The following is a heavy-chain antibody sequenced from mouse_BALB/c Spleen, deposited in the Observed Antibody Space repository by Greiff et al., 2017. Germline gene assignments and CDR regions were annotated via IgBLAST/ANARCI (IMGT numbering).Heavy chain of an antibody. D-gene: IGHD2-14*01. CDR1: GFTFSSYG. CDR3: ARYGYDVGYFDV. J-gene: IGHJ2*01. V-gene: IGHV5-6*01. Sequence: DVHLVESGGDLVKPGGSLKLSCAASGFTFSSYGMSWVRQTPDKRLEWVATISSGGSYTYYPDSVKGRFTISRDNAKNTLYLQMSSLKSEDTAMYYCARYGYDVGYFDVWGQGTTLTVSS. CDR2: ISSGGSYT.